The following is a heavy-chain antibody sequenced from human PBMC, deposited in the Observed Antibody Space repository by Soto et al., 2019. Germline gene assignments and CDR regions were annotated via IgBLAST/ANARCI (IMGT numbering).Heavy chain of an antibody. CDR1: GFTFSSYW. D-gene: IGHD1-1*01. J-gene: IGHJ4*02. CDR3: ARDNNWSYDS. CDR2: IKPDGSRT. Sequence: GGSLRLSCAASGFTFSSYWMHWVRQAPGEGLVWVSYIKPDGSRTKDADSVKGRFTISRDNARNTLYLRMNSLRAEDTAVYYCARDNNWSYDSGGRGTLVTVSS. V-gene: IGHV3-74*03.